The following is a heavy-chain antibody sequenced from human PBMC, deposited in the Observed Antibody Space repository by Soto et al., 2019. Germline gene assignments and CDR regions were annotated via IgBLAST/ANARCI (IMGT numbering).Heavy chain of an antibody. J-gene: IGHJ4*02. CDR3: AKREGPSGSYAHFDY. D-gene: IGHD1-26*01. CDR2: ISGSGGST. V-gene: IGHV3-23*01. Sequence: GGSLRLSCAASGFTFSSYAMSWVRQAPGKGLEWVSAISGSGGSTYYADSVKGRFTISRDNSKNTLYLQMNSLRAEDTAVYYCAKREGPSGSYAHFDYWGQGALVTVSS. CDR1: GFTFSSYA.